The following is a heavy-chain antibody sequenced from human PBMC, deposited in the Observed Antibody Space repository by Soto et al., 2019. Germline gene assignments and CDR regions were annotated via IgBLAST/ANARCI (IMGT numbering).Heavy chain of an antibody. CDR1: GGSISSYY. Sequence: SETLSLTCTVSGGSISSYYWSWIRQPPGKGLEWIGYIYYSGSTNYNPSLKSRVTISVDPSKNQFSLKLSSVTAADTAVYYCARTLGYCSSTSCYGSYYYYYYGMDVWGQGTTVTVSS. CDR3: ARTLGYCSSTSCYGSYYYYYYGMDV. CDR2: IYYSGST. J-gene: IGHJ6*02. V-gene: IGHV4-59*08. D-gene: IGHD2-2*01.